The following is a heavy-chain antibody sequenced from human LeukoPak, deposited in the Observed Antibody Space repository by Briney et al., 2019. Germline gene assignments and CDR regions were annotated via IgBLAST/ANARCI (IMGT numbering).Heavy chain of an antibody. CDR2: INHSGST. V-gene: IGHV4-34*01. D-gene: IGHD3-9*01. CDR1: GGSFSGYY. Sequence: MSSETLSLTCAVYGGSFSGYYWSWIRQPPGKGLEWIGEINHSGSTNYNPSLKSRVTISVDTSKNQFSLKLSSVTAADTAVYYCARGAADVGYFDWLLLAYYFDYWGQGTLATVSS. J-gene: IGHJ4*02. CDR3: ARGAADVGYFDWLLLAYYFDY.